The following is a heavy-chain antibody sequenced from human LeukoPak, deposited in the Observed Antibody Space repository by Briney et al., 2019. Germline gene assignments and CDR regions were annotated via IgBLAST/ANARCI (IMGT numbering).Heavy chain of an antibody. Sequence: SETLSLTCTVSGGSISSYYWSWIRQPPEKGLEWIGYISYRGSTNYNPSLKSRITISVDTSKNQFSLKLSSVTAADTAVYYCARHWYYYDSSGSSRWYFDLWDRGTLVTVSS. CDR3: ARHWYYYDSSGSSRWYFDL. J-gene: IGHJ2*01. D-gene: IGHD3-22*01. CDR2: ISYRGST. V-gene: IGHV4-59*08. CDR1: GGSISSYY.